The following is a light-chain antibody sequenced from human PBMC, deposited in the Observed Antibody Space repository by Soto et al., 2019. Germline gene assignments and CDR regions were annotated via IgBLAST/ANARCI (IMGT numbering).Light chain of an antibody. J-gene: IGKJ2*01. CDR1: QSIDTW. Sequence: DLQMTQSPSTLSASVGDRVTITCRASQSIDTWLAWYQQKPGKAPKLLIYRASTLETGVPSRFSGSGFGTEFTLTISSLQPDDFATYCCQQYDSDSPTFGQGTKIEIK. V-gene: IGKV1-5*03. CDR3: QQYDSDSPT. CDR2: RAS.